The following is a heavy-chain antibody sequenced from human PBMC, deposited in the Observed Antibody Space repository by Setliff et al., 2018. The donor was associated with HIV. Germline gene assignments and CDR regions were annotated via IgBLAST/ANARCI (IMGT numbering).Heavy chain of an antibody. V-gene: IGHV4-39*01. D-gene: IGHD3-22*01. CDR3: ARHSGLGGYYSPFDC. J-gene: IGHJ4*02. CDR1: GGSIKSSSDY. Sequence: SETLSLTCTVSGGSIKSSSDYWGWIRQPPGKGLEWIGTIYYSGSTYYNPSLKSRVTISVDTSKNQFSLKLSSVTAADTTVYYCARHSGLGGYYSPFDCWGPGTLVTVSS. CDR2: IYYSGST.